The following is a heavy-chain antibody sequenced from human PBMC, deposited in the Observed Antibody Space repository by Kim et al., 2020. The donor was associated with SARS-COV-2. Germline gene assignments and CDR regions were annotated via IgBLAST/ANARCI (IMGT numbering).Heavy chain of an antibody. Sequence: SETLSLTCTVSGGSISSSSYYWGWIRQPPGKGLEWIGSIYYSGSTYYNPSLKSRVTISVDTSKNQFSLKLSSVTAADTAVYYCASRRGELPPNWFDPCGQGTLVTVSS. CDR1: GGSISSSSYY. D-gene: IGHD3-10*01. V-gene: IGHV4-39*01. CDR2: IYYSGST. J-gene: IGHJ5*02. CDR3: ASRRGELPPNWFDP.